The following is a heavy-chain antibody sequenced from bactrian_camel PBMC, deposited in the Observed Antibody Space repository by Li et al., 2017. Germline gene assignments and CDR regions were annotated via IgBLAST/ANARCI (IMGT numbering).Heavy chain of an antibody. CDR3: GVDPCNWGLDTRSADHGK. D-gene: IGHD5*01. CDR2: IQRDGSA. V-gene: IGHV3S53*01. J-gene: IGHJ4*01. CDR1: GSIYSSDC. Sequence: VQLVESGGGSVQSGGSLRLSCVASGSIYSSDCMGWFRQGPGKQRDGVARIQRDGSAIYADSVKGRFTVTKDNAKNILYLQMNNLKPEDTAKYYCGVDPCNWGLDTRSADHGKWGQGTQVTVS.